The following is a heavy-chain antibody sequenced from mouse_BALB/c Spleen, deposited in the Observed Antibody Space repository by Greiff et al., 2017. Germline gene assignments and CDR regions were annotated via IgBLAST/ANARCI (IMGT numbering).Heavy chain of an antibody. CDR2: ISSGGST. CDR1: GFTFSSYA. CDR3: AREGSTTVVGEGFDD. Sequence: EVQLVESGGGLVKPGGSLKLSCAASGFTFSSYAMSWVRQTPEKRLEWVASISSGGSTYYPDSVKGRFTISRGNARNILYLQMSSLRSEDTAMYYCAREGSTTVVGEGFDDWGQGTTLTVSS. V-gene: IGHV5-6-5*01. D-gene: IGHD1-1*01. J-gene: IGHJ2*01.